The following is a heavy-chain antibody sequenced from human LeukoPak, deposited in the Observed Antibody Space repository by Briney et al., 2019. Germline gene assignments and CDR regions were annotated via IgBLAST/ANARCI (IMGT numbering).Heavy chain of an antibody. V-gene: IGHV3-48*03. CDR1: GFTFSSYE. D-gene: IGHD3-10*01. Sequence: GGSLRLSCAASGFTFSSYEMNWVRQAPGKGLEWVSYISSSGSTIYYADSVKGRFTISRDNVKNSLYLQMNSLRAEDTAVYYCARDLSTMVRGLRYYYYMDVWGKGTTVTVSS. J-gene: IGHJ6*03. CDR2: ISSSGSTI. CDR3: ARDLSTMVRGLRYYYYMDV.